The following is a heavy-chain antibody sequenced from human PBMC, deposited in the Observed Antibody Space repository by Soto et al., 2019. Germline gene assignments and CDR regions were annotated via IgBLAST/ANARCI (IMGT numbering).Heavy chain of an antibody. D-gene: IGHD3-9*01. CDR1: GGTFSSYA. CDR2: IIPIFGTA. V-gene: IGHV1-69*13. Sequence: GASVKVSCKASGGTFSSYAISWVRQAPGQGLEWMGGIIPIFGTANYAQKFQGRVTITADESTSTAYMELSSLRSEDTAVYYCARGSYYDILTGYDYWGQGTLVTVSS. J-gene: IGHJ4*02. CDR3: ARGSYYDILTGYDY.